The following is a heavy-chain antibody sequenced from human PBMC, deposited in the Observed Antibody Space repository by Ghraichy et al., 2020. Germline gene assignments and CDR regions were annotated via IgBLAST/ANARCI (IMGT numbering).Heavy chain of an antibody. D-gene: IGHD4-17*01. CDR1: GFTFRSYG. V-gene: IGHV3-30*02. CDR2: IRYDGSNE. J-gene: IGHJ4*02. CDR3: AKDLATVPKKYFDY. Sequence: GESLNISCATSGFTFRSYGMHWVRQAPGKGLEWVAFIRYDGSNEYYADSVKGRFTISRDNSKNTLYLQMNSLRAEDTAVYYCAKDLATVPKKYFDYWGQGTLVTVSS.